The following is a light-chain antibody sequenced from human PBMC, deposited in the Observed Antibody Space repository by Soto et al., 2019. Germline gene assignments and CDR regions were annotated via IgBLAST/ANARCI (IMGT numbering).Light chain of an antibody. Sequence: DIRLTQSPSTLSGYVGDRVTITCRASQTISSWLAWYQQKPGKAPQLLIYKASTLKSGVPSRFSGSGSGTEVSLTTISRLAHEDVAVYYCQQNGSSGAFGQGTMVDI. CDR1: QTISSW. J-gene: IGKJ1*01. CDR3: QQNGSSGA. V-gene: IGKV1-5*03. CDR2: KAS.